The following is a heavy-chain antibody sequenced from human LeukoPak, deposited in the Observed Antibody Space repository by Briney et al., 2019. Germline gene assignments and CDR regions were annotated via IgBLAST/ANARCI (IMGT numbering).Heavy chain of an antibody. Sequence: PSETLSLTCIVSGASILSSSFYWGWIRQPPGKALEWIGNVYYSGTTFYNPSLKSRLTMSVDSSKNQFSLKLSSVTAADTAVYYCARHVLGVKSGHSDFWSGSYNTHRTSNSWFDPWGQGTLVTVSS. D-gene: IGHD3-3*01. V-gene: IGHV4-39*01. CDR2: VYYSGTT. CDR3: ARHVLGVKSGHSDFWSGSYNTHRTSNSWFDP. CDR1: GASILSSSFY. J-gene: IGHJ5*02.